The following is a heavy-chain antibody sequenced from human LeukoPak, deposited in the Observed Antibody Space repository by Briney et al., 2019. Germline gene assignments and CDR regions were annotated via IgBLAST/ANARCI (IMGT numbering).Heavy chain of an antibody. J-gene: IGHJ4*02. V-gene: IGHV4-34*01. CDR1: GGSFSGYY. Sequence: PSETLSLTCAVYGGSFSGYYWSWIRQPPGKGLEWIGEINQSGSTNYNPSLKSRVTISVDTSKNQFSLKLSSVTAADTAVYYCARGGTYGYCSSTSCYYYFDYWGQGTLVTVSS. CDR2: INQSGST. D-gene: IGHD2-2*03. CDR3: ARGGTYGYCSSTSCYYYFDY.